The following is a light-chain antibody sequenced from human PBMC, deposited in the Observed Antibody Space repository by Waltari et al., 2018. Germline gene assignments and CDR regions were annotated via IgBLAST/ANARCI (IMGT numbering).Light chain of an antibody. CDR2: GAS. CDR3: QQYYVWPPIT. Sequence: VLLTQSPASLSVSPGDTVILSCRASQSVRTNLVWYQQKAGQAPRNLIYGASTRASGFPSRFSGSGSETDFTLIISSLQSEDAAVYFCQQYYVWPPITFGGGTKLEI. V-gene: IGKV3-15*01. J-gene: IGKJ4*01. CDR1: QSVRTN.